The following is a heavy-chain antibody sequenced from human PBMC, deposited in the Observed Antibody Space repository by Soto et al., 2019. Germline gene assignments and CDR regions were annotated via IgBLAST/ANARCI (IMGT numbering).Heavy chain of an antibody. J-gene: IGHJ4*02. CDR1: GGSISSYY. Sequence: SETLSLTXTVSGGSISSYYWSWIRQPPGKGLEWIGYIYYSGSTNYNPSLKSRVTISVDTSKNQFSLKLSSVTAADTAVYYCARVDPSGYSYGDPALLDYWGQGTLVTVSS. V-gene: IGHV4-59*01. CDR2: IYYSGST. D-gene: IGHD5-18*01. CDR3: ARVDPSGYSYGDPALLDY.